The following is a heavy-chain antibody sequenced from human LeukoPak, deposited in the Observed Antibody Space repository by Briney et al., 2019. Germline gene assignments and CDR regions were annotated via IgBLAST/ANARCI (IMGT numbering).Heavy chain of an antibody. D-gene: IGHD6-13*01. CDR2: ISGSGGST. V-gene: IGHV3-23*01. CDR1: GFTFSSYA. J-gene: IGHJ4*02. CDR3: AKPTFYSSSWYGYYFDY. Sequence: PGGSLRLSCAASGFTFSSYAMSWVRQAPGKGLEWVSAISGSGGSTYYADSVKGRFTTSRDNSKNTLYLQMNSLRAEDTAVYYCAKPTFYSSSWYGYYFDYWGQGTLVTVSS.